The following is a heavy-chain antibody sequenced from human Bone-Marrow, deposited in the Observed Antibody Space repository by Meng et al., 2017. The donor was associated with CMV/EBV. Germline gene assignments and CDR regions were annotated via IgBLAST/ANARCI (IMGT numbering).Heavy chain of an antibody. CDR2: IWYDGSNK. J-gene: IGHJ4*02. Sequence: GESLKISCAASGFTFSSYGMHWVRQAPGKGLEWVAVIWYDGSNKYYADSVKGRFTISRDNSKNTLYLQMNSLRAEDTAVYYCAKSPDYYDSSGYWGQGTLVTVSS. CDR3: AKSPDYYDSSGY. V-gene: IGHV3-33*06. CDR1: GFTFSSYG. D-gene: IGHD3-22*01.